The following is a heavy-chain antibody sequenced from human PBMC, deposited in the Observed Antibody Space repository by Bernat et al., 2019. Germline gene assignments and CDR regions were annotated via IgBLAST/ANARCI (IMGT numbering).Heavy chain of an antibody. D-gene: IGHD2-2*01. V-gene: IGHV3-11*06. CDR1: GFTFSDYY. Sequence: QVQLVESGGGLVKPGGSLRLSCAASGFTFSDYYMSWIRQAPGKGLDWVSYISSSSSYTNYADSVKGRFTISRDNAKNSLYLQMNSLRAEDTAVYYCARDSIYCSSTSCYYYGMDVWGQGTTVTVSS. J-gene: IGHJ6*02. CDR2: ISSSSSYT. CDR3: ARDSIYCSSTSCYYYGMDV.